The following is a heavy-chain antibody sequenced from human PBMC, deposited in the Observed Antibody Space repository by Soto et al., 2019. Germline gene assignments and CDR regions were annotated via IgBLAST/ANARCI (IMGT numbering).Heavy chain of an antibody. V-gene: IGHV3-23*01. J-gene: IGHJ3*01. CDR1: GYTFSNYA. Sequence: VQLLESGGGLVPPGGSLRLSCAASGYTFSNYAMSWVRQAPGKGLERVSTIRGNGDGTYYADSVKGRFTISRDNSKNTLSLQMNSLRVEDTALYYCAAAGAGTFDLWGQGTMVTVSS. CDR3: AAAGAGTFDL. D-gene: IGHD3-10*01. CDR2: IRGNGDGT.